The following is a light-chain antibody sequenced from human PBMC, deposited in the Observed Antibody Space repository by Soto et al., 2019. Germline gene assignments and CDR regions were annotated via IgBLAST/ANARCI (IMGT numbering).Light chain of an antibody. Sequence: IVLTQSPDTLSFSPGERATLSCRASQSVGTRLAWYQHKTGQAPSLLMSGASSRATGIPDRFSGSGSGRQFTLTISSLQSEDFAVYYCHQYNDGPGGTFGQGTKVGIK. J-gene: IGKJ1*01. CDR3: HQYNDGPGGT. V-gene: IGKV3D-15*01. CDR2: GAS. CDR1: QSVGTR.